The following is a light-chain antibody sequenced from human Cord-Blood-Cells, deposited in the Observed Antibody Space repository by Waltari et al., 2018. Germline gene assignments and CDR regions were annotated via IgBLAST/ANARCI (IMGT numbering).Light chain of an antibody. CDR1: QDISNY. CDR3: QQYDNLPFT. V-gene: IGKV1-33*01. J-gene: IGKJ3*01. CDR2: DAS. Sequence: DIQMTQSTSSLSASVGDRVTLTCQASQDISNYLNWYQQTPGKAPKLLIYDASNLETGVPSRFSGSGSGTDFTFTISSLQPEDIATYYCQQYDNLPFTFGPGTKVDIK.